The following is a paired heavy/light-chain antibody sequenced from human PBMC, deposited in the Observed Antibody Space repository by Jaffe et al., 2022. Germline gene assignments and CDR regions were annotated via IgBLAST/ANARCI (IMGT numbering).Light chain of an antibody. CDR3: CSSAGSSISDVL. J-gene: IGLJ2*01. CDR1: SSDVGSNNL. Sequence: QSALTQPASVSGSLGQSITISCTGTSSDVGSNNLVSWYQQHPGKAPKLMIYEDSKRPSGASNRFSGSKSGNTASLTISGLQAEDEADYYCCSSAGSSISDVLFGGGTKLTVL. V-gene: IGLV2-23*01. CDR2: EDS.
Heavy chain of an antibody. V-gene: IGHV3-7*05. D-gene: IGHD3-10*01. CDR1: GFTFSNYC. CDR3: ARSPRSTLSLWFGS. Sequence: EVQLVESGGGLVQPGGSLRLSCAASGFTFSNYCMSWVRQAPGKGLEWVANINQDGSEKYYVDSVKGRFTISRDNAKNSLYVQMNSLRAEDTAVYYCARSPRSTLSLWFGSWGQGTLVTVSS. CDR2: INQDGSEK. J-gene: IGHJ4*02.